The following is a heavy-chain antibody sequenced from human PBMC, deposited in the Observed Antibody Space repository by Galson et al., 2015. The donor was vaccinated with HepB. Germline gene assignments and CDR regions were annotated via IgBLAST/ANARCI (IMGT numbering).Heavy chain of an antibody. CDR3: ARLRAVGATLSAFDI. D-gene: IGHD1-26*01. V-gene: IGHV5-51*01. Sequence: QSGAEVKKPGQSLKISCKGSGYTFTTYWIGWVRQMPGKGLEWMGIIYPGDSDARYSPSFQGQVTISADKSFTTAYLQWSSLQASDTAVYYCARLRAVGATLSAFDIWGQGTMVTVYS. J-gene: IGHJ3*02. CDR1: GYTFTTYW. CDR2: IYPGDSDA.